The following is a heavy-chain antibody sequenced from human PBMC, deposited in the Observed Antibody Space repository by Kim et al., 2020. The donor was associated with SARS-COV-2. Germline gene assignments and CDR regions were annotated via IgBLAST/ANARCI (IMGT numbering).Heavy chain of an antibody. CDR3: ARDYYNSSGYYRGGY. Sequence: ESVNGRFTISRDNAKNSLYLQMNSLRAEDTAVYYCARDYYNSSGYYRGGYWGQGTLVTVSS. D-gene: IGHD3-22*01. J-gene: IGHJ4*02. V-gene: IGHV3-7*03.